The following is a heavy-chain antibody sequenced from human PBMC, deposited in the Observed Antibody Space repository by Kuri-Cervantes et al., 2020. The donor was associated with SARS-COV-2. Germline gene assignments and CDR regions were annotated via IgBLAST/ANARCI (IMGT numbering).Heavy chain of an antibody. D-gene: IGHD2-15*01. CDR1: GFTFRTNV. V-gene: IGHV3-30*18. J-gene: IGHJ4*02. CDR2: ISYDGSNK. Sequence: GGSLRLSCVVSGFTFRTNVMAWVRQAPGKGLEWVAVISYDGSNKYYADSVKGRFSISRDNPKDTLYLEMNSLKPDDTAVYYCAKEHTYSVAFDYWGRGTLVTVSS. CDR3: AKEHTYSVAFDY.